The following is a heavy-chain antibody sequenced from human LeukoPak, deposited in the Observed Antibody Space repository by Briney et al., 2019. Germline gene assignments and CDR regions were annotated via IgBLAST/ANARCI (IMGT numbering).Heavy chain of an antibody. CDR2: IYGNDDK. D-gene: IGHD3-16*01. V-gene: IGHV2-5*01. J-gene: IGHJ1*01. CDR1: GFSLSTSGVG. CDR3: VHDIPGGEGFQH. Sequence: ESGPTLVKPTQTLTLTCSFSGFSLSTSGVGVGWNRQPPGKALEWLALIYGNDDKRYSPSLKSRLTITKDTSKNQVVLTMTNMDPADTATYYCVHDIPGGEGFQHWCQGTLVTVSS.